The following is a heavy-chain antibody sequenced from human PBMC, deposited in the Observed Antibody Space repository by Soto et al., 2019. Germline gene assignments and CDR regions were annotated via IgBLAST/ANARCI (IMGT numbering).Heavy chain of an antibody. D-gene: IGHD6-13*01. Sequence: ASVKVSCKASGGTFSSYAISWVRPAPGQGLEWMGGIIPIFGTANYAQKFQGRVTITADESTSTAYMELSSLRSEDTAVYYCARNWYSSSWYVPYGMDVWGQGTTVTVSS. V-gene: IGHV1-69*13. CDR1: GGTFSSYA. J-gene: IGHJ6*02. CDR2: IIPIFGTA. CDR3: ARNWYSSSWYVPYGMDV.